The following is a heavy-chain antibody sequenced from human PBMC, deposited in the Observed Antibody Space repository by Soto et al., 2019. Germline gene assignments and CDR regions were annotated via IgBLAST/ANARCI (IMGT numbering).Heavy chain of an antibody. V-gene: IGHV3-21*01. Sequence: AGGSLRLSCTVSGFAFNSYGINWVRQAPGKGLEWVSSISKSDYTYYSDSVKGRFTISRDNAKNSVSLQMNTLRVEDTAVYYCAREDSIIIPAVSDFWGQGTLVTVSS. CDR3: AREDSIIIPAVSDF. J-gene: IGHJ4*02. CDR2: ISKSDYT. CDR1: GFAFNSYG. D-gene: IGHD2-2*01.